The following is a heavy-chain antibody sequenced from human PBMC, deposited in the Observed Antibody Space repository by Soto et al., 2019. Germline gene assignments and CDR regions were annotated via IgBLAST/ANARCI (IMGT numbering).Heavy chain of an antibody. V-gene: IGHV4-30-2*01. CDR2: IYHSGST. Sequence: SETLSRTCALSGGSISSGGYSWSRIRQPPGKGLEWIGYIYHSGSTYYNPSLKSRVTISVDRSKNQFSLKLSSVTAADTAVYYCARAPYYYDSSGYYWAYYFDYWGQETLVTVSS. D-gene: IGHD3-22*01. J-gene: IGHJ4*02. CDR1: GGSISSGGYS. CDR3: ARAPYYYDSSGYYWAYYFDY.